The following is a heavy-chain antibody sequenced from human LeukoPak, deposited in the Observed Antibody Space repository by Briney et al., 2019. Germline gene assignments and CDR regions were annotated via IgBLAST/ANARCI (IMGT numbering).Heavy chain of an antibody. D-gene: IGHD4-11*01. CDR3: ARNRGSTVITDHYYYYYMDV. Sequence: PSETLSLTCTVSGGSIRSGTDYWSWIRQPAGKGLEWIGRIYMSGSTDYNPSFKSRVTMSVDTSKNQFSLKLSSVTAADTAVYYCARNRGSTVITDHYYYYYMDVWGKGTTVTVSS. CDR2: IYMSGST. V-gene: IGHV4-61*02. CDR1: GGSIRSGTDY. J-gene: IGHJ6*03.